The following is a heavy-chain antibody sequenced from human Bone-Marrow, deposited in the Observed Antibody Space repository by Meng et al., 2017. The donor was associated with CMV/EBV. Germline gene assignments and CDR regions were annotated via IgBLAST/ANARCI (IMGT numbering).Heavy chain of an antibody. V-gene: IGHV3-11*04. CDR1: GFTFSDYY. CDR3: ARSPSIDCGGDCYSDY. J-gene: IGHJ4*02. CDR2: ISSSGSTI. Sequence: GGSLRLSCAASGFTFSDYYMSWIRQAPGKGLEWVSYISSSGSTIYYADSVKGRFTISRDNSKNTLYLQMNSLRAEDTAVYYCARSPSIDCGGDCYSDYWGQGTLVTVSS. D-gene: IGHD2-21*01.